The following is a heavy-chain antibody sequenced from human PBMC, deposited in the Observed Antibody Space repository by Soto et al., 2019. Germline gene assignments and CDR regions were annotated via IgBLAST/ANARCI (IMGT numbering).Heavy chain of an antibody. J-gene: IGHJ5*02. D-gene: IGHD6-13*01. CDR1: GGSISSGGYS. Sequence: PSETLSLTCTVSGGSISSGGYSWSWLRQPPGKGLEWIGYIFHSGSTYYNPSLKSRVTISVDGSKNHFSLKLSSVTAADSAVYYCATASPHRIAAAGTMGFDPWGQGTLVTVSS. V-gene: IGHV4-30-2*01. CDR3: ATASPHRIAAAGTMGFDP. CDR2: IFHSGST.